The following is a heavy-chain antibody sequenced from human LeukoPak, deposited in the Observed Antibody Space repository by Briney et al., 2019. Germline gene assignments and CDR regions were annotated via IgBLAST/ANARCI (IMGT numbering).Heavy chain of an antibody. CDR1: GFTFSSYA. D-gene: IGHD3-10*01. CDR2: ISGSGGST. J-gene: IGHJ4*02. CDR3: AKVLSGYHFDY. Sequence: RSGGSLRLSCAASGFTFSSYAMSWVRQAPGKGLEWVSAISGSGGSTYYADSVKGRFTISRDNSKNMLYLQMNSLRAEDTAVYYCAKVLSGYHFDYWGQGTLVTVSS. V-gene: IGHV3-23*01.